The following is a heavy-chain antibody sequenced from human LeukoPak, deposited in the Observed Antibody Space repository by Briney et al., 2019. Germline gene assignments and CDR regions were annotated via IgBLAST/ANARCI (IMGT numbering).Heavy chain of an antibody. V-gene: IGHV3-48*01. Sequence: PRGSLTLSCAASGFTFSSYSMNWVRQAPGKGLEWVSYISSSSSTISYADSMKGRFTISTDNADNSLYLQMNSLRAEETAGYYCARERSSNQRRSFDYWGQGTLVTVSS. CDR3: ARERSSNQRRSFDY. D-gene: IGHD4-11*01. CDR2: ISSSSSTI. J-gene: IGHJ4*02. CDR1: GFTFSSYS.